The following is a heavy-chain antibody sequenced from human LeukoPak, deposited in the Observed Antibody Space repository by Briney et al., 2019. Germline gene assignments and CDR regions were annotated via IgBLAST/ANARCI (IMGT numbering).Heavy chain of an antibody. CDR3: ARGWLQPYWYFDL. Sequence: ASVKVSCKASGYTFSNYGISWVRQAPGQGLEWMGWISPYNGNTDYAQKLQGRVTTTTDTSTTTGYMELRSLRSDDTAVYYCARGWLQPYWYFDLWGRGTVVTVSS. D-gene: IGHD5-24*01. CDR1: GYTFSNYG. CDR2: ISPYNGNT. J-gene: IGHJ2*01. V-gene: IGHV1-18*01.